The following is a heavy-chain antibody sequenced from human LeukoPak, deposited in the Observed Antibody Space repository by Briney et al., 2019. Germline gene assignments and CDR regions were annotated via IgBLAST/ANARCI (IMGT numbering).Heavy chain of an antibody. Sequence: SETLSLTCTVSGGSIRSGAYYWSWIRQRPGKGLEWIGYIYYSGSTHYNPSLQSRVSISVDTSQNQFSLKLSSVTAADTAVYYCARGGTSANFQHRGQGTLLTVSS. V-gene: IGHV4-31*03. CDR3: ARGGTSANFQH. CDR2: IYYSGST. J-gene: IGHJ1*01. CDR1: GGSIRSGAYY.